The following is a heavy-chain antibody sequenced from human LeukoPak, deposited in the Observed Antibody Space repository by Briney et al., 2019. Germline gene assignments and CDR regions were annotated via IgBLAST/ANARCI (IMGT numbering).Heavy chain of an antibody. CDR3: ARGVEPLAAHTLAY. J-gene: IGHJ4*02. D-gene: IGHD1-14*01. CDR2: LYSDGNT. V-gene: IGHV3-53*01. CDR1: GFTVITND. Sequence: GVSLRLSCAASGFTVITNDMTWVRQAPGKGLEWVSFLYSDGNTKYADSVQGRSTISRDNSKNTLSLEMNSLSPDDTAVYYCARGVEPLAAHTLAYWGQGTLVTVSS.